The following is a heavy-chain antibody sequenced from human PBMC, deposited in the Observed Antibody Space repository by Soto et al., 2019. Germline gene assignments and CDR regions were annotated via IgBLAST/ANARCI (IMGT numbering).Heavy chain of an antibody. CDR3: ARVRHCSGGSCYPPVRWFDP. CDR2: IYYSGST. V-gene: IGHV4-61*01. CDR1: GGSVSSGSYY. J-gene: IGHJ5*02. Sequence: SETLSLTCTLSGGSVSSGSYYLIWIRQPPGKGLEWTGYIYYSGSTNYNPSLKSRVTISVATSKNQFSLKLSSVTAADSAVYYCARVRHCSGGSCYPPVRWFDPWGQGTLVTVSS. D-gene: IGHD2-15*01.